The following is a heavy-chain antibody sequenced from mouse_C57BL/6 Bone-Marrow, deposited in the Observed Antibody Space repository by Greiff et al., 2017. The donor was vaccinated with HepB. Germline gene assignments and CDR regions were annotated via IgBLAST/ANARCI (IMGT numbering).Heavy chain of an antibody. CDR2: IHPNSGST. V-gene: IGHV1-64*01. CDR3: ARMGHYGNYVFYYFDY. Sequence: QVQLQQPGAELVKPGASVKLSCKASGYTFTSYWMHWVKQRPGQGLEWIGMIHPNSGSTNYNEKFKSKATLTVDKSSSTAYMQLSSLTSEDSAVYYCARMGHYGNYVFYYFDYWGQGTTLTVSS. D-gene: IGHD2-1*01. J-gene: IGHJ2*01. CDR1: GYTFTSYW.